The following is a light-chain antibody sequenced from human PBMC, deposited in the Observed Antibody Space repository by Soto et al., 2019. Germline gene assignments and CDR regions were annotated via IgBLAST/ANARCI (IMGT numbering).Light chain of an antibody. V-gene: IGKV3-11*01. CDR1: QSVSSY. J-gene: IGKJ5*01. CDR2: DAS. Sequence: EIVLTQSPATLSLSPGERATLSCRASQSVSSYLAWYQQKPGQAPRLLIYDASNRAPGIPATFGGSGSGTDFNLTISSLEPEDFADYYCQQRSNWTSTIGKGTRLEIK. CDR3: QQRSNWTST.